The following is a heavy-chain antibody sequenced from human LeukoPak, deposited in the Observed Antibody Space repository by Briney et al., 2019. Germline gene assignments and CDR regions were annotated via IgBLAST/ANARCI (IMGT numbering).Heavy chain of an antibody. V-gene: IGHV3-66*02. CDR1: GINVNNNY. CDR2: IYSGGST. D-gene: IGHD6-19*01. J-gene: IGHJ4*02. CDR3: ARGASLYCSGWYYAY. Sequence: GGSLRLSCAASGINVNNNYMSWVRQAPGKGLEWVSVIYSGGSTYYADSVKGRFTISRDNSKNALYLQMNSLKAEDTPVYYCARGASLYCSGWYYAYWGQGTLVTVSS.